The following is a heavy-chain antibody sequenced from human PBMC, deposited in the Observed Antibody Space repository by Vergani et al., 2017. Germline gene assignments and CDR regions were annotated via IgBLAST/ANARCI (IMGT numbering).Heavy chain of an antibody. CDR1: GFTSSYYG. CDR3: ATKSXGTPGCQIGYFRE. CDR2: ISYDGTQK. J-gene: IGHJ4*02. D-gene: IGHD1-1*01. Sequence: QVHLVESGGGVVQPGRSLRLPCVVSGFTSSYYGMHWVRQAPGKGLEWVAVISYDGTQKYYADSVKGRFTISRDNSKSTLYLQMTSLRTEDTAVYYCATKSXGTPGCQIGYFREWVQGTLVTVSS. V-gene: IGHV3-30*03.